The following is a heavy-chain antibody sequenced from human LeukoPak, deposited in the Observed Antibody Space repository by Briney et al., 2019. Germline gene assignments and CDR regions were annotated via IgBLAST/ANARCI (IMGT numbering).Heavy chain of an antibody. CDR1: GGSSSSCY. D-gene: IGHD2-15*01. CDR2: IHTSGST. V-gene: IGHV4-4*09. CDR3: VRPGQSNWWVYFNS. Sequence: SETLSLTCTVSGGSSSSCYWTWVRQPPGKGLELIGYIHTSGSTNYNPSLKSRVTMSVDTSKNQFSLRLSSVTAADTAVYYCVRPGQSNWWVYFNSWGQGTVVTVSS. J-gene: IGHJ4*02.